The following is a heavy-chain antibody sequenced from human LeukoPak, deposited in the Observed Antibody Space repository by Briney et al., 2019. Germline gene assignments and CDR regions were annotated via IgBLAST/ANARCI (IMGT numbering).Heavy chain of an antibody. CDR1: GFTFSSYG. J-gene: IGHJ4*02. CDR3: ARSYGSGIYYFDY. CDR2: IWYDGSNK. Sequence: PGGSLRLSCAASGFTFSSYGIHWVRQAPGKGLEWVAVIWYDGSNKYYADSVKGRFTISRDNSKNTLCLQMNSLGAEGTAVYYCARSYGSGIYYFDYWGQGTLVTVSS. V-gene: IGHV3-33*01. D-gene: IGHD3-10*01.